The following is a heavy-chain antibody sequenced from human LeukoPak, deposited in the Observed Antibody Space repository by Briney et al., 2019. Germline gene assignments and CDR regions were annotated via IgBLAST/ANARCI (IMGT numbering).Heavy chain of an antibody. D-gene: IGHD3-22*01. CDR3: ARWGWHYDSSGFDY. CDR2: ISYDGSNK. Sequence: GGSLRLSCAASGFTFSSYAMHWVRQAPGKGLEWVAVISYDGSNKYYADSVKGRFTISRDNSKNTLYLQMNSLRAEDTAVYYCARWGWHYDSSGFDYWGQATLVTVSS. V-gene: IGHV3-30-3*01. CDR1: GFTFSSYA. J-gene: IGHJ4*02.